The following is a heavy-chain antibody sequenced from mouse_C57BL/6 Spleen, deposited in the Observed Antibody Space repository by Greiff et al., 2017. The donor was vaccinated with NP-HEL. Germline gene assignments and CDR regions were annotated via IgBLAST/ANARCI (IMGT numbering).Heavy chain of an antibody. Sequence: VKLQESGAELVRPGASVTLSCKASGYTFTDYEMHWVKQTPVHGLEWIGAIDPETGGTAYNQKFKGKAILTADKSSSTAYMELRSLTSEDSAVYYCTRWDSNYPFDYWGQGTTLTVSS. V-gene: IGHV1-15*01. CDR3: TRWDSNYPFDY. CDR2: IDPETGGT. J-gene: IGHJ2*01. D-gene: IGHD2-5*01. CDR1: GYTFTDYE.